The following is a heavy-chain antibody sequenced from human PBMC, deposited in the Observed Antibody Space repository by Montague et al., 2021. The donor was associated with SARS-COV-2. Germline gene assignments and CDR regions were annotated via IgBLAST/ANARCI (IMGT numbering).Heavy chain of an antibody. CDR1: GGSIRSNNYY. J-gene: IGHJ3*02. V-gene: IGHV4-39*01. CDR2: NYYSGSS. CDR3: AMRGGALDAFDI. D-gene: IGHD4-17*01. Sequence: SETLSLTCTVSGGSIRSNNYYWIWLPPRQGKGLDWIGHNYYSGSSYYYPSLQSRVTIAVSTSKNQFSLKLSSVTAAATAVYYCAMRGGALDAFDIWGQGTMVIVSS.